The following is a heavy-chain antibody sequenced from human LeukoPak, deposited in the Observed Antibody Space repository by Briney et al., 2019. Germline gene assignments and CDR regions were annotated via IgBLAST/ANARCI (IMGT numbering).Heavy chain of an antibody. D-gene: IGHD4-17*01. CDR2: IYYTGST. J-gene: IGHJ5*02. CDR1: GGSISSGGYY. V-gene: IGHV4-31*03. Sequence: SQTLSLTCTVSGGSISSGGYYWSWIRQHPGKGLEWIGYIYYTGSTYYNPSLKSRVTISVDTSKNQFSLKLSSVTAADTAVYYCARHFSGDYSWFDPWGQGTLVTVSS. CDR3: ARHFSGDYSWFDP.